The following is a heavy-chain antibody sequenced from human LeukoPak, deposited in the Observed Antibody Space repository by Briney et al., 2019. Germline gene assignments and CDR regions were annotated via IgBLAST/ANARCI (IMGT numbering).Heavy chain of an antibody. Sequence: ASVKVSCKASGYRFTTYGISWVRQAPGQGLEWMGIINPSGGSTSYAQKFQGRVTMTRDTSTSTVYMELSSLRSEDTAVYYCARTAAAGSNNYYYYYGMDVWGQGTTVTVSS. V-gene: IGHV1-46*01. CDR2: INPSGGST. CDR1: GYRFTTYG. CDR3: ARTAAAGSNNYYYYYGMDV. D-gene: IGHD6-13*01. J-gene: IGHJ6*02.